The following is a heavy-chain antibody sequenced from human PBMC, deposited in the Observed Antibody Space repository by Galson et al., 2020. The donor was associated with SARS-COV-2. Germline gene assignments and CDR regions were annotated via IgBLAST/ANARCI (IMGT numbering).Heavy chain of an antibody. CDR1: GDSVSSNSAA. D-gene: IGHD6-13*01. CDR2: TYYRSQWST. Sequence: SQTLSLTCAISGDSVSSNSAAWNWIRQSPSRGLEWLGRTYYRSQWSTDYAVSVKSRITINPDTTKNQFSLQLNSVTPEDTAIYYCAGRVAGAGSLHIWGQGTMVIVSS. CDR3: AGRVAGAGSLHI. J-gene: IGHJ3*02. V-gene: IGHV6-1*01.